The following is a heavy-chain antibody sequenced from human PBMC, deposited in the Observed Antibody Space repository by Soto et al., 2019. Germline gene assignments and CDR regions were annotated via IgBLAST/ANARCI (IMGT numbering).Heavy chain of an antibody. D-gene: IGHD3-9*01. V-gene: IGHV3-23*01. CDR2: ISGGGDDT. CDR1: GFTFSTYS. Sequence: ESLRLSCAASGFTFSTYSMSWVRQAPGKGLEWVSGISGGGDDTYYADFVKGRFTISRDNSNNMVFLQMNSLRAEDTAVYFCARACWTTIRYYFDNWGQGALVTVSS. CDR3: ARACWTTIRYYFDN. J-gene: IGHJ4*02.